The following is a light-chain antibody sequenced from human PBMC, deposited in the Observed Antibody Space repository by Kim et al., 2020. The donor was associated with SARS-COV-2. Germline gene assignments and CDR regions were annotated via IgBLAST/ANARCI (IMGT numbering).Light chain of an antibody. CDR1: STNIGQNY. CDR3: AAWDSSLNAVI. J-gene: IGLJ2*01. Sequence: GQTVTLTCTGNSTNIGQNYVSWYQQHPGPPPKLLSDENNNRPSGIPDRFSGSRSGTSASLAITGLQTGDEADYYCAAWDSSLNAVIFGVGTQLTVL. V-gene: IGLV1-51*01. CDR2: ENN.